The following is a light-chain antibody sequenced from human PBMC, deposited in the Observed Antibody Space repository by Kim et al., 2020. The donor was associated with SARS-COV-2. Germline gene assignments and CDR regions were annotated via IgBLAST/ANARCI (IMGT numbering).Light chain of an antibody. CDR1: SLRSYY. J-gene: IGLJ3*02. Sequence: ALGPTVRITCQGDSLRSYYASWYQQKPGQAPVLVIYGKNNRTSGIPDRFSGSSSGNTASLTITGAQAEDEADYYCNSRDSSGNHLVFGGGTQLTVL. V-gene: IGLV3-19*01. CDR3: NSRDSSGNHLV. CDR2: GKN.